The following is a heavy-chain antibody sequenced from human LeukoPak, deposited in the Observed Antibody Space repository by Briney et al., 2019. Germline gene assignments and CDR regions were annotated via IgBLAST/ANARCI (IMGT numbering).Heavy chain of an antibody. D-gene: IGHD2-21*01. V-gene: IGHV3-11*01. Sequence: GGSLRLSCAASGFTFSDYYMSWIRQAPGKGLEWVSYISSSGSTVYYADSVKGRFTISRDNAKNSLYLQMNSLRAEDTAVYYCARAPDWANWFDPWGQGTLVTVSS. J-gene: IGHJ5*02. CDR2: ISSSGSTV. CDR3: ARAPDWANWFDP. CDR1: GFTFSDYY.